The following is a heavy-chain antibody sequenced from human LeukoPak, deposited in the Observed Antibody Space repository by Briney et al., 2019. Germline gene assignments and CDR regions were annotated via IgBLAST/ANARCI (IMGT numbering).Heavy chain of an antibody. CDR1: GFTFDDYA. D-gene: IGHD5-12*01. J-gene: IGHJ3*02. CDR2: ISWNSGSI. CDR3: TRDSGYNAFDI. Sequence: PGGSLRLSCAASGFTFDDYAMYWVRQAPGKGLEWVSGISWNSGSIGYADSVKGRFTISRDNAKNSLYLQMDSLRGEDTAVYYCTRDSGYNAFDIWGQGTMVTVSS. V-gene: IGHV3-9*01.